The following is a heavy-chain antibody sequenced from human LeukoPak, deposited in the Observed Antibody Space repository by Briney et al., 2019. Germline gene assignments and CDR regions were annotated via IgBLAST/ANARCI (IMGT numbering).Heavy chain of an antibody. J-gene: IGHJ4*02. V-gene: IGHV4-34*01. CDR2: INHSGST. Sequence: SETLSPTCAVYGGSFSGYYWSWIRQPPGKGLEWIGEINHSGSTNYNPSLKSRVTISVDTSKNQFSLKLSSVTAADTAVYYCATREGSLYSSSADYWGQGTLVTVSS. D-gene: IGHD6-6*01. CDR1: GGSFSGYY. CDR3: ATREGSLYSSSADY.